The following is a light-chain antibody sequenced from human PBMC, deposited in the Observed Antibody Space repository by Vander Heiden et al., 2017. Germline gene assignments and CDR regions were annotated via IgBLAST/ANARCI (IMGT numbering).Light chain of an antibody. V-gene: IGLV3-21*02. CDR2: EDS. J-gene: IGLJ1*01. Sequence: YELTQPPSVSVAPRETATITCGGKNVGSKSVSWYQQRPGQAPVLVVFEDSDRPSGIPERFSGSNSGNTATRTITRVEAGDEADYFCQVWDRSSDHYVFGIGTKVTVL. CDR3: QVWDRSSDHYV. CDR1: NVGSKS.